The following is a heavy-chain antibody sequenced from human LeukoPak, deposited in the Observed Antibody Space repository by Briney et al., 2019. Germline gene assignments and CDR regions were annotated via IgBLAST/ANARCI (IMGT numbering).Heavy chain of an antibody. CDR3: AKDRGFGQSYYFDY. CDR2: ITATSSST. Sequence: PGGSLRLSCAASGFTFSSYGMSWVRQAPGKGLEWVSAITATSSSTHDADSVQGRFTISRDNSKNTLYLQMNSLRAEDTAVYYCAKDRGFGQSYYFDYWGQGTLVTVSS. D-gene: IGHD3-16*01. V-gene: IGHV3-23*01. CDR1: GFTFSSYG. J-gene: IGHJ4*02.